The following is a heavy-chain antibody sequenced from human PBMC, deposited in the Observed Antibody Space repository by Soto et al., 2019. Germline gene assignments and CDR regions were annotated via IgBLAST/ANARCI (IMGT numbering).Heavy chain of an antibody. J-gene: IGHJ4*02. V-gene: IGHV4-59*11. CDR1: GGTSRNHY. Sequence: TVAGGTSRNHYWSWIRKTTRKGLEWIGYIYYSGGTNYNPSLKSRVTISVDTSKNQFSPKLSSVTAADTAVYYCAKDGYDIGILTGPSAFWGQGTLVTVSS. CDR3: AKDGYDIGILTGPSAF. D-gene: IGHD3-9*01. CDR2: IYYSGGT.